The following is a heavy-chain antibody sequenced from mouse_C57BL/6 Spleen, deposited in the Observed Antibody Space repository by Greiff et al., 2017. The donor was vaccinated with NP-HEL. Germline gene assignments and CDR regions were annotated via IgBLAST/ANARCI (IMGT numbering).Heavy chain of an antibody. Sequence: EVKLVESEGGLVQPGSSMKLSCTASGFTFSDYYMAWVRQVPEKGLEWVANINYDGSSTYYLDSLKSRFIISRDNAKNILYLQMSSLKSEDTATYYCARDVGKGSFDYWGQGTTLTVSS. D-gene: IGHD4-1*01. V-gene: IGHV5-16*01. CDR2: INYDGSST. CDR1: GFTFSDYY. J-gene: IGHJ2*01. CDR3: ARDVGKGSFDY.